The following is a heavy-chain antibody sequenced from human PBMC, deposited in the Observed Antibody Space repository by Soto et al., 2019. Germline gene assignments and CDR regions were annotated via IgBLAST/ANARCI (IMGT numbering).Heavy chain of an antibody. V-gene: IGHV1-8*01. CDR2: MNPNSGNT. CDR3: ASGAHGSGSQVYYMDV. Sequence: ASVKVSCKASGYTFTSYDINWVRQATGQGLEWMGWMNPNSGNTGYAQKFQGRVTMTRNTSISTAYMELSSLRSEDTAVYYCASGAHGSGSQVYYMDVWGKGTTVTVSS. J-gene: IGHJ6*03. CDR1: GYTFTSYD. D-gene: IGHD3-10*01.